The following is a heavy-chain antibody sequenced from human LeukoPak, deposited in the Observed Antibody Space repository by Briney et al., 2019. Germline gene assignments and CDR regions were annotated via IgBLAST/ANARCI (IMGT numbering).Heavy chain of an antibody. D-gene: IGHD4-17*01. CDR2: IYYTGST. J-gene: IGHJ3*02. CDR1: GGSIDSYY. CDR3: AGYGDSDDAFDI. Sequence: SETLSLTCTVSGGSIDSYYWSWIRQPPGKGLEWIGYIYYTGSTEYHPSLKSRVTISVDTSKNQFSLKLSSVTAADTAVYYCAGYGDSDDAFDIWGQGTMVTVSS. V-gene: IGHV4-59*01.